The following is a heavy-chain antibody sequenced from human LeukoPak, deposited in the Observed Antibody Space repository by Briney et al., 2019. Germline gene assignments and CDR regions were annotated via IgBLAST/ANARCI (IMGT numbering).Heavy chain of an antibody. V-gene: IGHV3-33*06. CDR3: AKVLQNGPLGYCTNGVCYGPNWFDP. J-gene: IGHJ5*02. CDR1: GFTFSSYG. CDR2: IWYDGSQE. D-gene: IGHD2-8*01. Sequence: PGRSLTLSCATSGFTFSSYGFHWVRQAPGKGLEWVTAIWYDGSQEYYADSVKGRFTISRDTSTNTLYLQMNSLRAEDTAVYYCAKVLQNGPLGYCTNGVCYGPNWFDPWGQGTLVTVSS.